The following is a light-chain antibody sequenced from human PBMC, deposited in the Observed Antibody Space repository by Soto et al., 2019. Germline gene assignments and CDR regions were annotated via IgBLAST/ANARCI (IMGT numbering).Light chain of an antibody. CDR3: QQYGTSPRT. CDR1: QSVRNNY. CDR2: AAS. J-gene: IGKJ1*01. V-gene: IGKV3-20*01. Sequence: EIVLTPSPGTLSLSPGERATLSCRASQSVRNNYLAWYQQRPGQAPRLLIYAASSRATGIPDRFSGSGSGTDFTLTISRLEPEDFAVYYCQQYGTSPRTFGQGTKVDIK.